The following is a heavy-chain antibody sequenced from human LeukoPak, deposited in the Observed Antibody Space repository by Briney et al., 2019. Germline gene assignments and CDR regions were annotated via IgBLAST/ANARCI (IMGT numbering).Heavy chain of an antibody. V-gene: IGHV4-4*02. CDR3: ARRGLVRPDYYYGMDV. D-gene: IGHD6-19*01. J-gene: IGHJ6*02. CDR1: GGSISSSNW. CDR2: IYHSGST. Sequence: SGTLSLTCAVSGGSISSSNWWSWVRQPPGKGLEWIGEIYHSGSTNYNPSLKSRVTISVDKSKNQFSLKLSSVTAADTAVYYCARRGLVRPDYYYGMDVWGQGTTVTVSS.